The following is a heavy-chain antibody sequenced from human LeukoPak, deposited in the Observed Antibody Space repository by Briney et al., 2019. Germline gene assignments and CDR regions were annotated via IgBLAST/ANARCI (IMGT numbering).Heavy chain of an antibody. CDR3: AKSIFIAAAGFDAFDI. D-gene: IGHD6-13*01. V-gene: IGHV3-23*01. J-gene: IGHJ3*02. Sequence: GSLRLSCAASGFTFSSYAMSWVRQAPGKGLEWVSAISGSGGSTYYADSVKGRFTISRDNSKNTLHLQMNSLRAEDTAVYYCAKSIFIAAAGFDAFDIWGQGTMVTVSS. CDR1: GFTFSSYA. CDR2: ISGSGGST.